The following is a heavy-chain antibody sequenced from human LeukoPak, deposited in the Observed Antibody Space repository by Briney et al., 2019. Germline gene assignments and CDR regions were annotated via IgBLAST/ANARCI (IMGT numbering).Heavy chain of an antibody. CDR3: ARLTSGYSYGSYFDY. CDR2: INPNSGGT. J-gene: IGHJ4*02. V-gene: IGHV1-2*02. Sequence: ASVKVSCKASGYTFTGYYMHWVRQAPGQGLEWMGWINPNSGGTNYAQKFQGRVTMTRDTSISTAYMELSRLRSDDTAVYYCARLTSGYSYGSYFDYWGQGTLVTVSS. CDR1: GYTFTGYY. D-gene: IGHD5-18*01.